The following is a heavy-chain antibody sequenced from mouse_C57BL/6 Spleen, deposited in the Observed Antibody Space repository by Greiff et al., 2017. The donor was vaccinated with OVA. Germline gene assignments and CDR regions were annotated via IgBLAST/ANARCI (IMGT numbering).Heavy chain of an antibody. D-gene: IGHD4-1*01. CDR3: TGRNWDDDY. V-gene: IGHV6-3*01. J-gene: IGHJ2*01. CDR2: IRLKSDNYAT. Sequence: VQLKQSGGGLVQPGGSMKLSCVASGFTFSNYWMNWVRQSPEKGLEWVAQIRLKSDNYATHYAESVKGRFTISRDDSKSSVYLQMNNLRAEDTGIYYCTGRNWDDDYWGQGTTLTVSS. CDR1: GFTFSNYW.